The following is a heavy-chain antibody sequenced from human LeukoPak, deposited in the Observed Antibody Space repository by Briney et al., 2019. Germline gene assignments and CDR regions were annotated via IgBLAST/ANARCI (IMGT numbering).Heavy chain of an antibody. CDR3: ARGVSGSYYGYAFDI. J-gene: IGHJ3*02. Sequence: ASVKVSCKASGYTITSYDINWVRQATGQGLEWMGWMNPNSGNTGYAQKFQGKVTITRNTSISTAYMELSSLRSEDTAVYYCARGVSGSYYGYAFDIWGQGTMVTVSS. CDR2: MNPNSGNT. V-gene: IGHV1-8*03. D-gene: IGHD1-26*01. CDR1: GYTITSYD.